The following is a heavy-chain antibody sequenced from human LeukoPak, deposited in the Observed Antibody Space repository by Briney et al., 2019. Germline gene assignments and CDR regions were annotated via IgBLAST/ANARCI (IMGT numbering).Heavy chain of an antibody. Sequence: SETLSLTCAVSGGSITSGGYSWSWIRQSPGKGLEWIGNLHQSGSTFYNPSLRSRVTISIDRSKNQFSLRLTSVTAADTAVYHCARGYETLTGYYSAFDIWGQGTMVTVSS. CDR3: ARGYETLTGYYSAFDI. CDR2: LHQSGST. CDR1: GGSITSGGYS. D-gene: IGHD3-9*01. V-gene: IGHV4-30-2*06. J-gene: IGHJ3*02.